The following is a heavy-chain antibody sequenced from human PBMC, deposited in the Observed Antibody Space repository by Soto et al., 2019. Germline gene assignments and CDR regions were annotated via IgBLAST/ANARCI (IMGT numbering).Heavy chain of an antibody. Sequence: PSETLSLTCTVSGGSISSSSYYWGWIRQPPGKGLEWIGSIYYSGSTYYNPSLKSRVTISVDTSKNQFSLKLSSVTAADTAVYYCARHPRIAMDFDYWGQGTLVTVSS. V-gene: IGHV4-39*01. J-gene: IGHJ4*02. CDR3: ARHPRIAMDFDY. CDR1: GGSISSSSYY. D-gene: IGHD3-10*01. CDR2: IYYSGST.